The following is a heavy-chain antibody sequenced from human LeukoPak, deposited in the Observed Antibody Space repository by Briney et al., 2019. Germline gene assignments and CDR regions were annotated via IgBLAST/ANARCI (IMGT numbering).Heavy chain of an antibody. CDR3: ARALPYGDYLGIAVAGLIDY. Sequence: EASVKVSCKASGYTFTGYYMHWVRQAPGQGLEWMGWINPNSGGTNYAQKFQGRVTMTRDTSISTAYMELSRLRSDDTAVYYCARALPYGDYLGIAVAGLIDYWGQGTLVTVSS. CDR1: GYTFTGYY. D-gene: IGHD6-19*01. CDR2: INPNSGGT. J-gene: IGHJ4*02. V-gene: IGHV1-2*02.